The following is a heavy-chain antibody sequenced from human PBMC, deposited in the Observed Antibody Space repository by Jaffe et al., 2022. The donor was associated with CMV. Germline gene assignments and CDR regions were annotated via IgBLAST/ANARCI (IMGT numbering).Heavy chain of an antibody. CDR3: ARGDNSGWSWAGHYFMDV. Sequence: EVQLVESGGGLIQPGGSLRLSCAASGFTFSSYEMNWVRQAPGKGLEWISYISSSGSRKHHADFVKGRFTISRDNAKNSLYLQMNSLRAEDTALYYCARGDNSGWSWAGHYFMDVWGKGTTVTVSS. CDR2: ISSSGSRK. J-gene: IGHJ6*03. CDR1: GFTFSSYE. V-gene: IGHV3-48*03. D-gene: IGHD6-19*01.